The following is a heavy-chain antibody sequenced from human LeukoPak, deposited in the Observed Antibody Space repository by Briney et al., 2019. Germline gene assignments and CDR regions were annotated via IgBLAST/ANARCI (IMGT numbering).Heavy chain of an antibody. CDR2: MNPKTGNT. J-gene: IGHJ3*02. Sequence: GASVKVSCTSSGYTFINYDINWVRQATGQGLEWMGWMNPKTGNTGYAQKFQGRVTITRNTSITTAYMELTSLRSEDTAVYFCARGSRTWLLPDAFDIWGQGTMVTVSS. CDR3: ARGSRTWLLPDAFDI. D-gene: IGHD6-19*01. V-gene: IGHV1-8*03. CDR1: GYTFINYD.